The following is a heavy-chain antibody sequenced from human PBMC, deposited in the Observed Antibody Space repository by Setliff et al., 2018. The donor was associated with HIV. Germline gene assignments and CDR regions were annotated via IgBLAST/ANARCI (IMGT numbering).Heavy chain of an antibody. CDR3: ALFGSGSYAGGPERVFGY. J-gene: IGHJ4*02. Sequence: GASVKVSCKASGYTFTDYYMHWVRQAPGQGLEWMGWIKPNSGGTNYAQKFQGRVTMTRDTSISTAYMDLSRLRSDDTAVYYCALFGSGSYAGGPERVFGYWGQGTLVTVSS. CDR1: GYTFTDYY. CDR2: IKPNSGGT. V-gene: IGHV1-2*02. D-gene: IGHD1-26*01.